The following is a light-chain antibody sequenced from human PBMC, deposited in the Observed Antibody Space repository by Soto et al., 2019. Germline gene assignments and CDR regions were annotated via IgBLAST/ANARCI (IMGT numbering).Light chain of an antibody. CDR2: DAA. V-gene: IGKV1-5*01. Sequence: DIQMTQSPSTLSAAVGDRVTITCRASQSINNYLAWYQQKPGKAPKFLIYDAATLESEVPSRFSGSGSGTEFTLTINSLQPDDFATYYCQQYDDYPLTFGGGTKVDI. J-gene: IGKJ4*01. CDR1: QSINNY. CDR3: QQYDDYPLT.